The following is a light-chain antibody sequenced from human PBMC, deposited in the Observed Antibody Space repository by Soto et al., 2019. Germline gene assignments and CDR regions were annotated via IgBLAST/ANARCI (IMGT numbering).Light chain of an antibody. V-gene: IGLV2-14*01. CDR1: SSDIGDYNY. CDR3: CSYAGSRV. J-gene: IGLJ1*01. Sequence: QSALTQPASVSGSPGQSITISCTGSSSDIGDYNYVSWYQQHPGNAPKLLIYEVTYRPSGISYRFSGSKSDNTASLTISGLQAEDEAHYYCCSYAGSRVFGTGTKLTVL. CDR2: EVT.